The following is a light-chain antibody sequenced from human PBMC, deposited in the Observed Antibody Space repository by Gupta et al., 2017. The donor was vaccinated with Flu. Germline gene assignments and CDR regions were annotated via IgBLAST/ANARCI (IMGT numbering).Light chain of an antibody. J-gene: IGLJ3*02. Sequence: QSVLTQPPSASGTPGQRVTISCSGSTSNIGSNYVYWYLQLPGAAPKLLINKNNQQPSGVPERFSGSKSGTSASLAVSGLRSEDEGDYYCAAWDDSLSGRVFGGGTKLTVL. CDR2: KNN. V-gene: IGLV1-47*01. CDR3: AAWDDSLSGRV. CDR1: TSNIGSNY.